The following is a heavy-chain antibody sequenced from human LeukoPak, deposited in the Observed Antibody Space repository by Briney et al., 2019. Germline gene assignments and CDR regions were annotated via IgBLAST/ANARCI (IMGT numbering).Heavy chain of an antibody. CDR3: ARGGRKYNWNYEDAFDI. CDR2: INHSGST. V-gene: IGHV4-34*01. CDR1: GGSFSGYY. Sequence: SQTLSLTCAVYGGSFSGYYWSWIRQPPGKGLEWIGEINHSGSTNYNPSLKSRVTISVDTSKNQFSLKLSSVTAADTAVYYCARGGRKYNWNYEDAFDIWGQGTMVTVSS. D-gene: IGHD1-7*01. J-gene: IGHJ3*02.